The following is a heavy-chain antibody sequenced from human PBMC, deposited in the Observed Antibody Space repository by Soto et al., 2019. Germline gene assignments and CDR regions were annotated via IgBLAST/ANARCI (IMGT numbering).Heavy chain of an antibody. D-gene: IGHD1-26*01. CDR2: INAGNGDT. V-gene: IGHV1-3*01. Sequence: GSVKVSCKASGYTFSSFAIHWVRQAPGQRLEWMGWINAGNGDTKYSQKFQGRVTIARDTAASTAYMELGSLTFEDAAVYYCARKVGASAYWGQGTLVTVSS. J-gene: IGHJ4*02. CDR3: ARKVGASAY. CDR1: GYTFSSFA.